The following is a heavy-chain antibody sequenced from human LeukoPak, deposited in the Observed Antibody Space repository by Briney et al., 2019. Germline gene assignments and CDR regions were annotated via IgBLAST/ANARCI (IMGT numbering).Heavy chain of an antibody. D-gene: IGHD3-3*01. J-gene: IGHJ3*02. Sequence: GGSLRLSCAASGFTFSSYAMSWVRQAPGKGLEWVSAISGSGGSTYYADSVKGRFTISRDNSKNTLYLQMNSLRAEDTAVYYCAKDLMFGVDEADWREIVEKAFDIWGQGTMVTVSS. CDR3: AKDLMFGVDEADWREIVEKAFDI. V-gene: IGHV3-23*01. CDR1: GFTFSSYA. CDR2: ISGSGGST.